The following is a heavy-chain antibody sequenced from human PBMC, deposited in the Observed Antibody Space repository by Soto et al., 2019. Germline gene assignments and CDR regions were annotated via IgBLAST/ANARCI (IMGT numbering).Heavy chain of an antibody. D-gene: IGHD3-10*01. V-gene: IGHV3-21*01. Sequence: PGGSLRLSCAASGFTLTSYSMNWVRQASGKGLEWVASISSSSSHIYYADSVKGRFTISRDNARNSLFLQMNDLRAEDTAVYYCVRERGLSSYYGMDVWRQGTTVTVSS. CDR1: GFTLTSYS. J-gene: IGHJ6*02. CDR2: ISSSSSHI. CDR3: VRERGLSSYYGMDV.